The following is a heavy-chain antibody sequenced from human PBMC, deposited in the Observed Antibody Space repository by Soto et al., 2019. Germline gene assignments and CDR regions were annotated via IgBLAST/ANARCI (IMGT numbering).Heavy chain of an antibody. Sequence: SETLSLTCTVSGGSISSYYWSWIRQPPGKGLEWIGYIYYSGSTNYNPSLKSRVTISVDTSKNQFSLKLSSVTAADTAVYYCARDTHPYYYDSSGYYFGRAGAFDIWGQGTMVT. J-gene: IGHJ3*02. CDR1: GGSISSYY. V-gene: IGHV4-59*01. CDR3: ARDTHPYYYDSSGYYFGRAGAFDI. D-gene: IGHD3-22*01. CDR2: IYYSGST.